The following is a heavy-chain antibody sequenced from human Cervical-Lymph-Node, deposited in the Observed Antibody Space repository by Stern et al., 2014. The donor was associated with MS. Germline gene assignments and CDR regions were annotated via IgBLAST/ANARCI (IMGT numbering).Heavy chain of an antibody. CDR3: AALVRGNSALIDY. CDR1: GFTFTSSA. CDR2: IVVGSGNT. J-gene: IGHJ4*02. Sequence: MQLVESGPEVKKPGTSVKVSCKASGFTFTSSAVQWVRQARGPRLEWIGWIVVGSGNTNYAQKFQERVTITRDMSTSTAYMELSSLRSEDTAVYYCAALVRGNSALIDYWGQGTLVTVSS. D-gene: IGHD4-23*01. V-gene: IGHV1-58*01.